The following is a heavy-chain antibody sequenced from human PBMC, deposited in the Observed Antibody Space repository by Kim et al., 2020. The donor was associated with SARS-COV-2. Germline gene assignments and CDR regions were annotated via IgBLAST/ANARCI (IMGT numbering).Heavy chain of an antibody. CDR1: RFTFSSSA. J-gene: IGHJ2*01. CDR2: IFGNGHGT. V-gene: IGHV3-23*01. D-gene: IGHD3-10*01. Sequence: GGSLRLSCVAYRFTFSSSAITWVRQAPGKGLEWVSTIFGNGHGTYYADSVKGRFVVSRDNSKNTLYLQMNNLRGDDTAIYYCAKNVYITRVTFVWYFDLWGRGPALTVPS. CDR3: AKNVYITRVTFVWYFDL.